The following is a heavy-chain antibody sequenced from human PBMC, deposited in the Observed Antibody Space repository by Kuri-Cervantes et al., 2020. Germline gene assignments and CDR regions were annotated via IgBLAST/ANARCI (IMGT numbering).Heavy chain of an antibody. J-gene: IGHJ4*02. CDR3: ARWGSGWYYFDY. CDR2: IYISGST. CDR1: GGSITSYY. V-gene: IGHV4-4*07. Sequence: SETLSLTCTVSGGSITSYYWSWIRQPAGKGLEWIGRIYISGSTNYNPSLKSRVTISVDTSKNQFSLKLSSVTAADTAVYYCARWGSGWYYFDYWGQGTLVTVSS. D-gene: IGHD6-19*01.